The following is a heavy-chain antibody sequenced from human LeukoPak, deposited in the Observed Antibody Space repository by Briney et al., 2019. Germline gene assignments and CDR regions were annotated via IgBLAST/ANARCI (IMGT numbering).Heavy chain of an antibody. CDR3: ARSMYGPPIYYFDY. CDR2: IYPGDSNI. D-gene: IGHD2-8*01. CDR1: GYSFSSFW. J-gene: IGHJ4*02. Sequence: GESLKISWKGSGYSFSSFWIGWVRQMPGKGLEWMGIIYPGDSNIIYSPSFQGQVTISADKSISTAFLQWSSLKASDTAMYYCARSMYGPPIYYFDYWGQGTLVTVSS. V-gene: IGHV5-51*01.